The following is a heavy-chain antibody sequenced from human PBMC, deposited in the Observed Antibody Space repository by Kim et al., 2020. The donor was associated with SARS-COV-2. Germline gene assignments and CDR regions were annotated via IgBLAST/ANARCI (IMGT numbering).Heavy chain of an antibody. Sequence: IYTANSGQAQFTHSRDNDKSTLFLQMNSLRAEDTAVYYCARGPNYSPFDYWGQGTLVTVSS. V-gene: IGHV3-48*03. J-gene: IGHJ4*02. CDR3: ARGPNYSPFDY. D-gene: IGHD4-4*01. CDR2: I.